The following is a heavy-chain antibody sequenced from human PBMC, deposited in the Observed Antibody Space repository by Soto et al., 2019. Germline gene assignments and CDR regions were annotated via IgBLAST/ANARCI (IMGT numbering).Heavy chain of an antibody. J-gene: IGHJ4*02. Sequence: SETLSLTCTVSGGSISSSSYYWGWIRQPPGKGLEWIGSIYYSGSTYYNPSLKSRVTISVDTSKNQFSLKLSSVTAADTAVYYCAADSPGIVGATNFDYWGQGTLVTVSS. CDR1: GGSISSSSYY. CDR2: IYYSGST. V-gene: IGHV4-39*01. CDR3: AADSPGIVGATNFDY. D-gene: IGHD1-26*01.